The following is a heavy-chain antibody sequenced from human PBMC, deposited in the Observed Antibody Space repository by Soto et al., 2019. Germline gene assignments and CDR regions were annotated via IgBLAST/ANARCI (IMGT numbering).Heavy chain of an antibody. CDR3: ARETFGPNIYFAY. CDR1: SGSISSGDYY. D-gene: IGHD3-3*01. Sequence: SETLSLTCTVSSGSISSGDYYWTWIRQPPGKGLEWIGYIYYSGIIYYNPSLKSRVTISVDTSKNQFSLRLSSVTAADTAVYYCARETFGPNIYFAYWGQGTLVTVYS. J-gene: IGHJ4*02. CDR2: IYYSGII. V-gene: IGHV4-30-4*01.